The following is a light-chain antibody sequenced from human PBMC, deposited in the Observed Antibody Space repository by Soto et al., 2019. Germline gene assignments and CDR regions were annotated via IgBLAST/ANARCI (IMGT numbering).Light chain of an antibody. CDR2: RNN. Sequence: QSVLTQPPSAYGTPGQRVTISCSGSSSNIGSNYVYWYQQLPGTAPKLLISRNNQRPSGVPDRFSGSKSGTSASLAISGLRSEYEADYYCAAWDDSLSGRVFGGGTKLTVL. V-gene: IGLV1-47*01. J-gene: IGLJ2*01. CDR3: AAWDDSLSGRV. CDR1: SSNIGSNY.